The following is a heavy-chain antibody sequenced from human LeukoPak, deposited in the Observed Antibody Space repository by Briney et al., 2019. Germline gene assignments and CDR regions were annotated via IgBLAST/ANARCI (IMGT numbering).Heavy chain of an antibody. J-gene: IGHJ4*02. V-gene: IGHV3-74*01. CDR2: INERATII. D-gene: IGHD3-16*01. CDR1: GFTFGNYW. CDR3: VRDLILVWTPGDDFDH. Sequence: GGSLRLSCAASGFTFGNYWMHWVRHAPGKGLEWVSRINERATIISYADSVKGRFTISRENARNTLYLQMNSLTAEDTAVYYCVRDLILVWTPGDDFDHWGQGTLVTVSS.